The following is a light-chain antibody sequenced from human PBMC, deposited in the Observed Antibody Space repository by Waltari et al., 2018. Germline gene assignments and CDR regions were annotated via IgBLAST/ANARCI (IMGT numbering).Light chain of an antibody. Sequence: EIVLTQSPGPLSLSPGERATLTCRASQGVGNRYLAWYKQKPGQAPRLLIYGASSRAAGIPDRFSGSGSGTDFTLTIRRLEPEDSAVYYCQQYGSALFTLGPGTKVEIK. V-gene: IGKV3-20*01. CDR1: QGVGNRY. CDR3: QQYGSALFT. CDR2: GAS. J-gene: IGKJ3*01.